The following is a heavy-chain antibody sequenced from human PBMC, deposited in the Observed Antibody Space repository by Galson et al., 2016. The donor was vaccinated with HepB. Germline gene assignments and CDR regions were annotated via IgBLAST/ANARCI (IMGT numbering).Heavy chain of an antibody. V-gene: IGHV3-23*01. J-gene: IGHJ6*04. Sequence: SLRLSCAASGFTFRDSGMTWVRQAPGKGLEVVSSIRRSGDSTDYADSVKGRFTISRDNSKNTLSLQMNSLTADDTAIYYCVQGSTAPAVWGKGTTVTVSS. CDR3: VQGSTAPAV. CDR2: IRRSGDST. D-gene: IGHD2-2*01. CDR1: GFTFRDSG.